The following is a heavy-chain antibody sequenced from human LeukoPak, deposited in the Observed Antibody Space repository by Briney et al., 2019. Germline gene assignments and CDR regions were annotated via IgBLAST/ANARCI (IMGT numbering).Heavy chain of an antibody. J-gene: IGHJ4*02. D-gene: IGHD4-17*01. CDR3: AKDFSTVTLGYFDS. Sequence: GSLRLSCAASGFTFSTYAMSWVRQAPGKGLEWVSGISGSTYYADSVKGRFTISRDNSKNTLYLQMNSLRAEDTAVYYCAKDFSTVTLGYFDSWGQGTLVTVSS. CDR1: GFTFSTYA. CDR2: ISGST. V-gene: IGHV3-23*01.